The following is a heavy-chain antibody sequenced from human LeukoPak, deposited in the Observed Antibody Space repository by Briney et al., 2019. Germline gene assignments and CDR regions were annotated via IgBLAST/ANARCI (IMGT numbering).Heavy chain of an antibody. CDR2: ISGSGGST. Sequence: GGSLRLSYAASGFTFSSYAMSWVRQAPGKGLEWVSAISGSGGSTYYADSVKGRFTISRDNSKNTLYLQMNSLRAEDTAVYYGAKGPVDTMIVVFYYYGIDVWGQGTTVTVSS. J-gene: IGHJ6*02. CDR3: AKGPVDTMIVVFYYYGIDV. V-gene: IGHV3-23*01. CDR1: GFTFSSYA. D-gene: IGHD3-22*01.